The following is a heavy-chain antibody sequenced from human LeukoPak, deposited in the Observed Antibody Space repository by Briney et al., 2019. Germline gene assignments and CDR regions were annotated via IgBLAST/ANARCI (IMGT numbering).Heavy chain of an antibody. Sequence: SETLSLTCTVSGGSISSGSYYWSWIRQPAGKGLEGIGRIYTSGSTNYNPYLRSRVTISVDTSKNQFSLKLYSVTAADTDVYYCARAPDYVGCYFDLWVRGTLVTVSS. CDR2: IYTSGST. CDR3: ARAPDYVGCYFDL. V-gene: IGHV4-61*02. D-gene: IGHD4-23*01. CDR1: GGSISSGSYY. J-gene: IGHJ2*01.